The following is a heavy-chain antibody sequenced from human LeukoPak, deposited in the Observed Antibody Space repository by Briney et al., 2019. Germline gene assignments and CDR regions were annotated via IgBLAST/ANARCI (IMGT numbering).Heavy chain of an antibody. CDR2: INDSGST. CDR3: ARRVSYYYFYMDV. J-gene: IGHJ6*03. V-gene: IGHV4-34*01. Sequence: SETLSLTCGVSGDSFSGYYWRWIRQSPGPGLEWMAEINDSGSTNFNPSLKSRLRISLDASKNQFSLTLSSVTAADTAVYYCARRVSYYYFYMDVWGNGTTVTVSS. CDR1: GDSFSGYY.